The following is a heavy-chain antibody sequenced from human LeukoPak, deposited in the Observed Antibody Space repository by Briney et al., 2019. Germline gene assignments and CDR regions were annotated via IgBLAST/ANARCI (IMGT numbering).Heavy chain of an antibody. CDR3: VRDGWATTPYDS. V-gene: IGHV3-74*01. CDR1: GFTLSDYW. Sequence: PGGSLRLSCAASGFTLSDYWMNWVRQAPGKGSVWVSHISPDGTNIAYADSVKGRFTISRDSAKNTLYLQMNSLRVGDTAVYYCVRDGWATTPYDSWGQGTLVTVSS. CDR2: ISPDGTNI. D-gene: IGHD2-15*01. J-gene: IGHJ4*02.